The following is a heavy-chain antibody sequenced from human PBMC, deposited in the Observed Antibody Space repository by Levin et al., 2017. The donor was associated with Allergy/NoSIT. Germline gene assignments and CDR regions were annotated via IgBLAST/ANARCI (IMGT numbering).Heavy chain of an antibody. CDR1: GFTFSSYA. CDR3: AKDRQGSWSHWKYDYYGMDV. J-gene: IGHJ6*02. Sequence: GESLKISCAASGFTFSSYAMSWVRQAPGKGLEWVSAISGSGGSTYYADSVKGRFTISRDNSKNTLYLQMNSLRAEDTAVYYCAKDRQGSWSHWKYDYYGMDVWGQGTTVTVSS. CDR2: ISGSGGST. D-gene: IGHD6-13*01. V-gene: IGHV3-23*01.